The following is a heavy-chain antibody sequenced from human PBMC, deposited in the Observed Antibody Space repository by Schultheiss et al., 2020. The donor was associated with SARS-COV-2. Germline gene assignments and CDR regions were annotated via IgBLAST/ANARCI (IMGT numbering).Heavy chain of an antibody. CDR2: IYHTGST. CDR3: ARSGSYYYMNV. D-gene: IGHD3-10*01. CDR1: GYSISSGYY. V-gene: IGHV4-38-2*01. Sequence: GSLRLSCAVSGYSISSGYYWGWIRQPPGKGLEWIGSIYHTGSTYSNPSLKSRVTISVDTSKNQVSLNLTSVTATDTAVYYCARSGSYYYMNVWGKGTTVTVSS. J-gene: IGHJ6*03.